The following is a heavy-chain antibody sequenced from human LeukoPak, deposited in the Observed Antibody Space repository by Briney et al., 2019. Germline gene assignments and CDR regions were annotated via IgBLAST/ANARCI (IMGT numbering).Heavy chain of an antibody. D-gene: IGHD1-26*01. V-gene: IGHV4-34*01. CDR1: GGSFSGYY. CDR2: INHSGST. J-gene: IGHJ4*02. Sequence: SETLSLTCAVYGGSFSGYYWCWIRQPPGKGLEWIGEINHSGSTNYNPSLKSRVTISVDTSKNQFSLKLSSVTAADTAVYYCARERPGSSVDYWGQGTLVTVSS. CDR3: ARERPGSSVDY.